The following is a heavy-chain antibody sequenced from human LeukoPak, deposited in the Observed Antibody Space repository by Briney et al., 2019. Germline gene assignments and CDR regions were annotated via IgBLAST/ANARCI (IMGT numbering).Heavy chain of an antibody. CDR1: GGTFSSYA. V-gene: IGHV1-69*05. Sequence: ASVKVSCKASGGTFSSYAISWVRQAPGQGLEWMGRIIPIFGTANYAQKFQGRVTITTDESTSTAYMELSSLRSEDTAVYYCARDLGDSYYYDSSGPSGVWYFDYWGQGTLVTVSS. CDR3: ARDLGDSYYYDSSGPSGVWYFDY. J-gene: IGHJ4*02. D-gene: IGHD3-22*01. CDR2: IIPIFGTA.